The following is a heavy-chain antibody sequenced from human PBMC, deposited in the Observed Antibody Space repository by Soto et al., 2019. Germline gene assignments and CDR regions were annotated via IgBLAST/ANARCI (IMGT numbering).Heavy chain of an antibody. V-gene: IGHV1-18*01. CDR2: ISSSNGDT. Sequence: QVQLMQSGAEVKKPGASVAVSCKASGYIFTNYGITWVRQAPGQGLEWMGWISSSNGDTKHAQKLQGRVTMTTDTSTTTAYMELRSLRSDDTAVYYCARGDPGNTQEQTYPYYYGMDVWGQGTTVTVS. D-gene: IGHD5-18*01. J-gene: IGHJ6*02. CDR3: ARGDPGNTQEQTYPYYYGMDV. CDR1: GYIFTNYG.